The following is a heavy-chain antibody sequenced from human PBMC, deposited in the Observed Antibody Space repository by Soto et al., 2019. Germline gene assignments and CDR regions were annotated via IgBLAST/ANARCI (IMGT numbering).Heavy chain of an antibody. D-gene: IGHD6-19*01. V-gene: IGHV1-8*01. J-gene: IGHJ6*02. CDR3: ARDIAVAGTYYYYYGMDV. CDR2: MNPNSGNT. CDR1: GYTFTSFD. Sequence: ASVKVSCKASGYTFTSFDINWVRQATGQGLEWMGWMNPNSGNTGYTQKFQGRVTMTRNTSISTAYMELSSLRSEDTAVYYCARDIAVAGTYYYYYGMDVWGQGTTVTVSS.